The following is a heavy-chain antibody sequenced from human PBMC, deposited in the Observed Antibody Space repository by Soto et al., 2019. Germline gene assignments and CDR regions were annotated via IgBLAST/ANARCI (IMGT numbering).Heavy chain of an antibody. CDR2: INHSGST. Sequence: PSETLSLTCAVYGGSFSGYYWSWIRQPPGKGLEWIGEINHSGSTNYNPSLKSRVTISVDTSKNQFSLKLSSVTAADTAVYYCARALGGVVNLLYYYYGMDVWGQGTTVTVSS. V-gene: IGHV4-34*01. CDR3: ARALGGVVNLLYYYYGMDV. CDR1: GGSFSGYY. J-gene: IGHJ6*02. D-gene: IGHD3-3*01.